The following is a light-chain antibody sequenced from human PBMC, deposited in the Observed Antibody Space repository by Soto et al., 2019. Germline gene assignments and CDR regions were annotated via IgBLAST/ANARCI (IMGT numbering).Light chain of an antibody. CDR3: QQYNGWPLT. CDR2: VAS. CDR1: KSVSSN. J-gene: IGKJ4*01. V-gene: IGKV3-15*01. Sequence: EIVMTQSPATLSVSPGERATLSCRASKSVSSNLAWYQQKPGPTPKLLIYVASTMATGIPARFSGSGSGTEFTLTISSLQSEDFAVYYCQQYNGWPLTFGGGTKVEFK.